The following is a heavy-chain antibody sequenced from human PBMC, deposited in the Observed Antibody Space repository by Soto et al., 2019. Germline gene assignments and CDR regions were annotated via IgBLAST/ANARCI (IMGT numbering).Heavy chain of an antibody. D-gene: IGHD3-10*01. V-gene: IGHV1-3*01. CDR3: ARDLGTTMVSNYYYGMDV. CDR1: GYTFTSYA. Sequence: ASVKVSCQASGYTFTSYAMHWVRQAPGQRLEWMGWINAGNGNTKYSQKFQGRVTITRDTSASTAYMELSSLRSEDTAVYYCARDLGTTMVSNYYYGMDVWGQGTTVTVSS. J-gene: IGHJ6*02. CDR2: INAGNGNT.